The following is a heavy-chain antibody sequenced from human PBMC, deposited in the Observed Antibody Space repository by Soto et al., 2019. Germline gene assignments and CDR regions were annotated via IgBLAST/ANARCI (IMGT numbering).Heavy chain of an antibody. Sequence: QVQLVQSGAEVKKPGASVKVSCKASGYTFTSYGISWVRQAPGQGLEWMGWISAYNGNTNYAQKLQGRVTMTTDTPTRTASMELRSLRSDDTAVYYCARHHDILTGPNWFDSWGQGTLVTVSS. CDR3: ARHHDILTGPNWFDS. V-gene: IGHV1-18*01. CDR2: ISAYNGNT. D-gene: IGHD3-9*01. CDR1: GYTFTSYG. J-gene: IGHJ5*01.